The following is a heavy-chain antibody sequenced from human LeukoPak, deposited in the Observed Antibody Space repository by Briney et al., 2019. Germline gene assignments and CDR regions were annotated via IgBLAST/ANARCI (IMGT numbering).Heavy chain of an antibody. CDR2: LFDSVNT. Sequence: SSETLSLTCTVSVGSISSHYWSWIRQPPGKGLEGIAYLFDSVNTKDNPSLQSRLTLSADTSENQCPLRLSSVTAADTAVYDCATIKRGSIFGYFDFWGQGIKVTVSS. CDR3: ATIKRGSIFGYFDF. J-gene: IGHJ4*02. D-gene: IGHD5-18*01. V-gene: IGHV4-59*11. CDR1: VGSISSHY.